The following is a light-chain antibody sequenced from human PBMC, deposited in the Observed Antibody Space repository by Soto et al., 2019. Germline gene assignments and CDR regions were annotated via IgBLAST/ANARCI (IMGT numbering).Light chain of an antibody. CDR3: QKYSSVPV. J-gene: IGKJ3*01. CDR2: AAS. V-gene: IGKV1-27*01. CDR1: QDIRNF. Sequence: DIQMTQSPTSLSASVGDRVTITCRASQDIRNFLAWYQQKPGKAPKLLIYAASTLQSGVPSRFSGSGSGTDFTLTINSLQPEDVETYSCQKYSSVPVFGPGTKVEIK.